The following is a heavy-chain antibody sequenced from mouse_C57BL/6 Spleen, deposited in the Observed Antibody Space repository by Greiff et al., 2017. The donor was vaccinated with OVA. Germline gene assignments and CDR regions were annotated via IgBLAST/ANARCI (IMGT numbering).Heavy chain of an antibody. CDR3: ARLADGYGDFAY. D-gene: IGHD2-3*01. V-gene: IGHV1-81*01. J-gene: IGHJ3*01. Sequence: VHLVESGAELARPGASVKLSCKASGYTFTSYGISWVKQRTGQGLEWIGEIYPRSGNTYYNEKFKGKATLTADKSSSTAYMELRSLTSEDSAVYVCARLADGYGDFAYWGQGTLVTVSA. CDR1: GYTFTSYG. CDR2: IYPRSGNT.